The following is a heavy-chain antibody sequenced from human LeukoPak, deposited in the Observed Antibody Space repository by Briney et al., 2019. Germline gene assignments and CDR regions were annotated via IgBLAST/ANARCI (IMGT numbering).Heavy chain of an antibody. D-gene: IGHD3-22*01. CDR2: IYHTGIT. CDR1: GGSISSYF. Sequence: ASETLSLTCTVSGGSISSYFWNWIRQAPGKGLEWIGYIYHTGITNYNPSLRSRVTMSLDKSKSQFSLNLASVTAADTAIYYCAGGVGITTSHWGQGALVTVSS. V-gene: IGHV4-4*08. J-gene: IGHJ4*02. CDR3: AGGVGITTSH.